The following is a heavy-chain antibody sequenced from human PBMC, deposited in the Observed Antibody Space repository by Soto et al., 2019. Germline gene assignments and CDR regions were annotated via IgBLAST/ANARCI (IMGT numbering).Heavy chain of an antibody. V-gene: IGHV1-2*02. Sequence: ASVKVSCKASGYTFTGYYMHWVRQAPGQGLEWMGWINPNSGGTNYAQKFQGRVTMTRDTSISTAYMELSRLRSDDTAVYYCARGGALTRYCSGGSCYGDNWLDRWGQGTLVTVSS. CDR1: GYTFTGYY. D-gene: IGHD2-15*01. CDR2: INPNSGGT. J-gene: IGHJ5*02. CDR3: ARGGALTRYCSGGSCYGDNWLDR.